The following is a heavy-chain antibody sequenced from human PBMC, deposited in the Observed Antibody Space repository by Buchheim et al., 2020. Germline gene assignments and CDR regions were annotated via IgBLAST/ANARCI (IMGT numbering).Heavy chain of an antibody. D-gene: IGHD2-2*01. J-gene: IGHJ6*02. Sequence: EVQLVESGGGLVKPGGSLRLSCAASGFTFSSYSMNWVRQAPGKGLEWVSSISSSSSYIYYADPVKGRFTISRDNAKNSLYLQMNSLRAEDTAVYYCARVAGGYCSSTSCPHAPTARAMDVWGQGTT. V-gene: IGHV3-21*01. CDR2: ISSSSSYI. CDR3: ARVAGGYCSSTSCPHAPTARAMDV. CDR1: GFTFSSYS.